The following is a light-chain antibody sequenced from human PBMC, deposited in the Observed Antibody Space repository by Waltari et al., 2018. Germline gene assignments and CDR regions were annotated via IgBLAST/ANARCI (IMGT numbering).Light chain of an antibody. CDR2: DAS. CDR1: QDITNY. Sequence: DIQMTQFPSSLSASVGDRVTIACHASQDITNYLNWYQQTIGRAPKLLIYDASNLETGVSSRFSGSGSGTNFTFVISSLQPEDIATYYCPQSDGLPRTFGQGTQVEIK. CDR3: PQSDGLPRT. J-gene: IGKJ2*01. V-gene: IGKV1-33*01.